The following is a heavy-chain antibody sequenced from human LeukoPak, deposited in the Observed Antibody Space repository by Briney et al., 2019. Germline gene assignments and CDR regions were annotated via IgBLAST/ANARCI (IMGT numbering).Heavy chain of an antibody. Sequence: PGGSLRLSCAASGFTFSRYEMNWVRQAPWKGLEWLSYISSSGSTMYYADSVKGRITISRDNAKNSLYLQMNSLRAEDTAVYYCARVLAGATYFDYWGQGTLVTVSS. CDR1: GFTFSRYE. CDR3: ARVLAGATYFDY. V-gene: IGHV3-48*03. D-gene: IGHD1-26*01. J-gene: IGHJ4*01. CDR2: ISSSGSTM.